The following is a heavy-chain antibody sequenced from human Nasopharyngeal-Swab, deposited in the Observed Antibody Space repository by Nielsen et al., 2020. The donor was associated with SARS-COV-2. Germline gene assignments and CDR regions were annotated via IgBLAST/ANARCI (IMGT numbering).Heavy chain of an antibody. CDR3: ARGHCSSTSCYPRPFDY. D-gene: IGHD2-2*01. J-gene: IGHJ4*02. Sequence: WIRQPPGKGLEWIGEINHSGSTNYNPSLKSRVTISVDTSKNQFSLKLSSVTAADTAVYYCARGHCSSTSCYPRPFDYWDQGTLVTVSS. V-gene: IGHV4-34*01. CDR2: INHSGST.